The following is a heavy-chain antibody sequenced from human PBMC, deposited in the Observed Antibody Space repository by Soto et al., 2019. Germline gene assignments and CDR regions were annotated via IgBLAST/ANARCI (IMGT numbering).Heavy chain of an antibody. V-gene: IGHV4-34*01. J-gene: IGHJ4*02. D-gene: IGHD4-17*01. CDR3: ARAGKDYGDYCDY. CDR1: GFTFSDYY. CDR2: IYHSGST. Sequence: GSLRLSCAASGFTFSDYYMSWIRQAPGKGLEWIGEIYHSGSTNYNPSLKSRVTISVDKSKNQFSLKLSSVTAADTAVYYCARAGKDYGDYCDYWGQGTLVTVSS.